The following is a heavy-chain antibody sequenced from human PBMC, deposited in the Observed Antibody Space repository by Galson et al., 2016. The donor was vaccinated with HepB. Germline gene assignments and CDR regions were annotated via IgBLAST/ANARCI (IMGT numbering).Heavy chain of an antibody. CDR2: ISPSGGST. CDR1: GYTFTIYY. J-gene: IGHJ3*02. CDR3: ARQGHAFDI. Sequence: SVKVSCKASGYTFTIYYMHWVRQAPGQGLEWMGIISPSGGSTRYAQNFQGRVTMTRDTSTSTVYMELSSLRSEDTAVYYCARQGHAFDIWGQGTMVTVSS. V-gene: IGHV1-46*01.